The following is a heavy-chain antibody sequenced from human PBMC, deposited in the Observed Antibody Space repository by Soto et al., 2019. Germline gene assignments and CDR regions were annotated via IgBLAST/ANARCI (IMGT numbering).Heavy chain of an antibody. V-gene: IGHV1-18*04. D-gene: IGHD2-2*01. CDR3: ARVWDRYCSSTSCYRYYYYYGMDV. J-gene: IGHJ6*02. CDR2: ISAYNGNT. CDR1: GYTFTSYG. Sequence: WASVKVSCKASGYTFTSYGISWVRQAPGQGLEWMGWISAYNGNTNYAQKLQGRVTMTTDTSTSTAYMELRSLRSDDTAVYYCARVWDRYCSSTSCYRYYYYYGMDVWGQGTTVTVYS.